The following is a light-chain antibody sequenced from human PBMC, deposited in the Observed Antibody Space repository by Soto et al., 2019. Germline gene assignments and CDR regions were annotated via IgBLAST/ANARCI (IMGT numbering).Light chain of an antibody. CDR2: DAS. CDR1: RGITNH. CDR3: LTYNSGLRT. Sequence: DIQMTQSPSSLSASVGDRVTFTCRASRGITNHLAWYQKKPAKEPKLLIYDASTWHSGVPSGFSGSGSGPDFTLTISSLQPEDVATYFCLTYNSGLRTFGQGTKVEIK. J-gene: IGKJ1*01. V-gene: IGKV1-27*01.